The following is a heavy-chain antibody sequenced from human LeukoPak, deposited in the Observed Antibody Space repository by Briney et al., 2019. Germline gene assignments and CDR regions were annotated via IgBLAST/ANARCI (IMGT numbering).Heavy chain of an antibody. J-gene: IGHJ2*01. D-gene: IGHD7-27*01. Sequence: PSETLSLTCTVSGGSISSSNYHWGWIRQPPGKGLEWIGSLFYGGSTYYNPSLKSRVTISVDTSKNQFSLKLSSVTAADTAVYYCAGRRRNQLGMRYFDLWGRGTLVTVSS. CDR2: LFYGGST. CDR3: AGRRRNQLGMRYFDL. V-gene: IGHV4-39*01. CDR1: GGSISSSNYH.